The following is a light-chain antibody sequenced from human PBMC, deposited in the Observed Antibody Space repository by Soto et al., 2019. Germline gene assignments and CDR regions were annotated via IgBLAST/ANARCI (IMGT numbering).Light chain of an antibody. J-gene: IGLJ1*01. CDR1: SSDIGAYNL. CDR3: ASLTTTNFV. CDR2: EVS. V-gene: IGLV2-14*01. Sequence: QSVLTQPASVSGSPGQSVTISCTGTSSDIGAYNLVSWYQHHPDKAPKLMISEVSNRPSGVSDRFSGSKSGNTASLTISGLQSEDEADYYCASLTTTNFVFGPGTQLTVL.